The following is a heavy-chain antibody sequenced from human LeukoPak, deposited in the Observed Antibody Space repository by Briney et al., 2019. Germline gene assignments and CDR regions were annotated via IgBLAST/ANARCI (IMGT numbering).Heavy chain of an antibody. J-gene: IGHJ4*02. CDR1: GFTFSSYA. Sequence: GGSLRLSRAASGFTFSSYAMSWVRQAPGKGLEWVSGISGSGDNTYYADSVKGRFTISRDNSKNTLYVQVNSLGTEDTAAYYCAKGSYYDSSGSFYFDYWGQGTLVTVSS. V-gene: IGHV3-23*01. CDR3: AKGSYYDSSGSFYFDY. CDR2: ISGSGDNT. D-gene: IGHD3-22*01.